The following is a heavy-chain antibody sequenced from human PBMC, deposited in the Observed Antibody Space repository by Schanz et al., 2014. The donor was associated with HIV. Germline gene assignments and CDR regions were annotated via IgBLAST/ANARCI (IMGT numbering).Heavy chain of an antibody. CDR1: GGTFTNYA. D-gene: IGHD6-13*01. CDR3: ARGRSSAWYDY. J-gene: IGHJ4*02. V-gene: IGHV1-69*01. CDR2: IIPIFDTT. Sequence: QVHLVQSGAEVKKPGSSVKVSCKASGGTFTNYALNWVRQAPGQGLEWMGGIIPIFDTTNYAQKFQGRVPITSDESTGTAYMELSSLKSEDTAVYYCARGRSSAWYDYWGPGTLVTVSS.